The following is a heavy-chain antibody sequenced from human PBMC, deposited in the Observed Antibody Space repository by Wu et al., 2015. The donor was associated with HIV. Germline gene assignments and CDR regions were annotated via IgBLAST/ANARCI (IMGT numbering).Heavy chain of an antibody. D-gene: IGHD3-10*01. V-gene: IGHV1-2*02. J-gene: IGHJ6*02. CDR3: ARGAEFYGMDV. CDR1: GYTFSTYG. CDR2: INPNSGGT. Sequence: QVQLVQSGDEVKKPGASVKVSCKASGYTFSTYGITWVRQAPGQGLEWMGWINPNSGGTNYAQKFQGRVTMTRDTSISTAYMELSRLRSDDTAVYYXARGAEFYGMDVVGPRDHGHRLL.